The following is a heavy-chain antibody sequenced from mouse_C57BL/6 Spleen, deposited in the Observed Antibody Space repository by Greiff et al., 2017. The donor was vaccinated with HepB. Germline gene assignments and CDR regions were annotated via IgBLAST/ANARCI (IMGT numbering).Heavy chain of an antibody. CDR2: IDPSDSYT. V-gene: IGHV1-59*01. J-gene: IGHJ2*01. Sequence: QVQLQQSGAELVRPGTSVKLSCKASGYTFTSYWMHWVKQRPGQGLEWIGVIDPSDSYTNYNQKFKGKATLTVDTSSSTAYMQLSSLTSEDSAVYYCARGTKDYFDYWGQGTTLTVSS. CDR1: GYTFTSYW. D-gene: IGHD1-3*01. CDR3: ARGTKDYFDY.